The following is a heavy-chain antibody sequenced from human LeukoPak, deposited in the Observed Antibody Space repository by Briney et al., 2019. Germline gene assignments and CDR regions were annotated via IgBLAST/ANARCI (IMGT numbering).Heavy chain of an antibody. D-gene: IGHD5-18*01. CDR1: GYTFTSYA. J-gene: IGHJ4*02. V-gene: IGHV1-3*01. CDR3: ARDPPPGTAMVTPNFDY. CDR2: INAGNGNT. Sequence: ASVKVSCKASGYTFTSYAMHWVRQAPGQRLEWMGWINAGNGNTKYSQKFQGRVTITRDTSASTAYMELSSLRSEDTAVYYCARDPPPGTAMVTPNFDYWGQGTLVTVSS.